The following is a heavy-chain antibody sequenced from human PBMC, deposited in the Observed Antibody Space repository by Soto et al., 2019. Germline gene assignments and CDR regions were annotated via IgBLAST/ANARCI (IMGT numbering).Heavy chain of an antibody. Sequence: GGSLRLSCAASGFTFSNAWMSWVRQAPGKGLEWVGRIKSKTDGGTTDYAAPVKGRFTISRDDSKNTLYLQMTSLKTEDAAVYYCTTDQLLIALAGTEDWFDLWGQGTLVTVSS. V-gene: IGHV3-15*01. D-gene: IGHD6-19*01. J-gene: IGHJ5*02. CDR2: IKSKTDGGTT. CDR3: TTDQLLIALAGTEDWFDL. CDR1: GFTFSNAW.